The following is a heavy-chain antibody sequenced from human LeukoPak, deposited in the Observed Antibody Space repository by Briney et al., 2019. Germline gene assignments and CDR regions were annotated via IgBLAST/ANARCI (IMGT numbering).Heavy chain of an antibody. J-gene: IGHJ6*02. CDR3: TKDAGARIDYYYGMDV. D-gene: IGHD3-10*01. CDR1: GFTFSSYA. Sequence: GASLRLSCAASGFTFSSYAMSWVRQAPGKGLEWVSAITGSCGSTYYADSVKGRFTISRDNSKNTLYLQMNSLRAEDTAVYYCTKDAGARIDYYYGMDVWGQGTTVTVSS. V-gene: IGHV3-23*01. CDR2: ITGSCGST.